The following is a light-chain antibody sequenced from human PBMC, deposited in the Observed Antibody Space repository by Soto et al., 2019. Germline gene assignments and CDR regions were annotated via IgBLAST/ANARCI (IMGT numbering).Light chain of an antibody. J-gene: IGKJ1*01. Sequence: AIRMTQSPSSFSASTGDRVSITCRATQDIGTYLAWYQQIPGKAPKLLIYDASTLQTGVPSRFSGRGFGTDFTLTFNYLQSENFGTYYCQQVYNYPRTFGQGTKVDIK. V-gene: IGKV1-8*01. CDR3: QQVYNYPRT. CDR2: DAS. CDR1: QDIGTY.